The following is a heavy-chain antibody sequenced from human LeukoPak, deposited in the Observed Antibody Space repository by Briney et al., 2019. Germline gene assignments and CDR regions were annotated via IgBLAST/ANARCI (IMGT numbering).Heavy chain of an antibody. V-gene: IGHV3-23*01. CDR2: SSGGGGST. CDR1: GFTFSSYA. D-gene: IGHD4-17*01. CDR3: AKPPRMTTVTTFDY. J-gene: IGHJ4*02. Sequence: GGSLRLSCAASGFTFSSYAMSWVRQAPGKGLEWVSTSSGGGGSTYYADSVEGRFTISRDNSKNTLYLQMNSLRAEDTAVYYCAKPPRMTTVTTFDYWGQGTLVTVSS.